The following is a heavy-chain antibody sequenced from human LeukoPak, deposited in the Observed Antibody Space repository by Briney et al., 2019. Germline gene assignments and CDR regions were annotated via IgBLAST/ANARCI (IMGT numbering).Heavy chain of an antibody. CDR3: ARDPEGHGYYFDY. J-gene: IGHJ4*02. D-gene: IGHD3-3*01. CDR1: GGSIRSGGHY. V-gene: IGHV4-31*03. CDR2: IYYTGSS. Sequence: SQTLSLTCTVSGGSIRSGGHYWSWIRQHPGKGLEWIGYIYYTGSSDYNPSLKSRVSMSVDTSKNQFSLKLSSVTAADTAVYYCARDPEGHGYYFDYWGQGALVTVSS.